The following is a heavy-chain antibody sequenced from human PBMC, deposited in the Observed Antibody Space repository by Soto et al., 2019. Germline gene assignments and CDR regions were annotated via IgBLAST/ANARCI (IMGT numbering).Heavy chain of an antibody. CDR3: AREAYSSSWYGGFDY. J-gene: IGHJ4*02. D-gene: IGHD6-13*01. CDR2: IWYDGSNK. Sequence: LRLSCAASGFTFSSYGMHWVRQAPGKGLEWVAVIWYDGSNKYYADSVKGRFTISRDNSKNTLYLQMNSLRAEDTAVYYCAREAYSSSWYGGFDYWGQGTLVTVSS. V-gene: IGHV3-33*01. CDR1: GFTFSSYG.